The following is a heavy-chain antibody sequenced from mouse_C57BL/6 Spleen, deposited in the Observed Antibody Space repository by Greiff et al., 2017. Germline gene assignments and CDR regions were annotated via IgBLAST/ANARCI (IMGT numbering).Heavy chain of an antibody. V-gene: IGHV5-6*01. J-gene: IGHJ2*01. D-gene: IGHD4-1*01. CDR3: ARELGTD. CDR1: GFTFSSYG. Sequence: EVKLVESGGDLVKPGGSLKLSCAASGFTFSSYGMSWVRQTPDKRLEWVATISSGGSYTYYPDSVKGRFTLSRDNAKNTLYLQMSSLKSEDTAMYYCARELGTDWGQGTTLTVSS. CDR2: ISSGGSYT.